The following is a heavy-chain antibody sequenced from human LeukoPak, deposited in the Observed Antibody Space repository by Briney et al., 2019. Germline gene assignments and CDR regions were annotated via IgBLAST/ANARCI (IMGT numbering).Heavy chain of an antibody. J-gene: IGHJ3*02. CDR2: INHSGST. Sequence: KTSETLSLTCAVYGGSFSGYYWSWIRQPPGKGLEWIGEINHSGSTNYNPSLKSRVTISGDTSKNQFSLKLSSVTAADTAVYYCAGVRRSSWYGAFDIWGQGTMVTVSS. CDR1: GGSFSGYY. V-gene: IGHV4-34*01. D-gene: IGHD6-13*01. CDR3: AGVRRSSWYGAFDI.